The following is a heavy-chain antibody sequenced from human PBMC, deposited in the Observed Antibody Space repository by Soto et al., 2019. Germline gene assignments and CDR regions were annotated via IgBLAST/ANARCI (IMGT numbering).Heavy chain of an antibody. J-gene: IGHJ4*02. CDR1: GFTFRSYA. Sequence: GGSPRLSCAASGFTFRSYAIHWVRQAPGKGLEWVAVISRDGTNKYYVDSVKGRFTISRDNSKDTVYLQMNSLRDEDSAMFYCARSRSGAVADYFDLWGPGTLVTVSS. V-gene: IGHV3-30*04. D-gene: IGHD3-10*01. CDR3: ARSRSGAVADYFDL. CDR2: ISRDGTNK.